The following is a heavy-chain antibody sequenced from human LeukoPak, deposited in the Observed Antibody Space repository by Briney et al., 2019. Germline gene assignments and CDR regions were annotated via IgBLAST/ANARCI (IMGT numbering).Heavy chain of an antibody. V-gene: IGHV1-8*03. Sequence: GASVKVSCKASGYTFTSYDINWVRKAPGQGLEWMGWMNPNSGNTGYAQKFQGRVTITRNTSISTAYMELSSLRSEDTAVYYCARGPAYCGGDCYSYYFDYWGQGTLVTVSS. CDR2: MNPNSGNT. CDR3: ARGPAYCGGDCYSYYFDY. D-gene: IGHD2-21*02. J-gene: IGHJ4*02. CDR1: GYTFTSYD.